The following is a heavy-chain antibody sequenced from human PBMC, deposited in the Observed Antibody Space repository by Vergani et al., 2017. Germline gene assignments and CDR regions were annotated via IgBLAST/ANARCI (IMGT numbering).Heavy chain of an antibody. D-gene: IGHD5-18*01. CDR2: ISVYNGNT. V-gene: IGHV1-18*01. CDR3: ARERSPRYNYGWIDDI. CDR1: GYTFSNYG. Sequence: QVQLLQSGAEVKKPGASVKVSCKASGYTFSNYGITWVRQAPGQGLEWVAWISVYNGNTKYARNVQGRVTLTTDTSTGTAYMELRSLRFDDTAVYYCARERSPRYNYGWIDDIWGQGTLVTASS. J-gene: IGHJ4*02.